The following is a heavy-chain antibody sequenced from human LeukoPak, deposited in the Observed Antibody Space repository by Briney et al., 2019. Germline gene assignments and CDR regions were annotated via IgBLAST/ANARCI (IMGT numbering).Heavy chain of an antibody. CDR3: AKDWRRHIVVVIATYFDY. CDR1: GFTFSSYG. J-gene: IGHJ4*02. V-gene: IGHV3-30*02. D-gene: IGHD2-21*01. Sequence: GGSLRLSCAASGFTFSSYGMHWVRQAPGKGLEWVAFIRYDGSNKYYADSVKGRFTISRDNSKNTLYLQMNSLRAEDTAVYYCAKDWRRHIVVVIATYFDYWGQGTLVTVSS. CDR2: IRYDGSNK.